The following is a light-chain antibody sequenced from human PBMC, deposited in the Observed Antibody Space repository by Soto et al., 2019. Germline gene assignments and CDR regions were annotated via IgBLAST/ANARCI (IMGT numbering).Light chain of an antibody. V-gene: IGKV3-20*01. CDR3: QQYSSLPHT. J-gene: IGKJ2*01. CDR1: QSVTNSF. Sequence: ENVLTQSPGTLSLSPGERATLSCRVSQSVTNSFFAWYQQRPGQAPRLLIYGISSRATGIPDRFSGSGSVTDFTLTISRLEPEDFVMYYCQQYSSLPHTFGQGTKLEVK. CDR2: GIS.